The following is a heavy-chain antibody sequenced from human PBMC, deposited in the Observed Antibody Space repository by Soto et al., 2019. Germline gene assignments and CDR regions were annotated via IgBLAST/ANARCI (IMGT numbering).Heavy chain of an antibody. Sequence: ESLCLTGTVSGGSISSSNYYGGWIRQPPGKGLEWIGSIYYSGSTYYNPSLKSRVTISVDTSKNQFSLKLSSVTAADTAVYYCARHRINYGMDVWGQGTKVTVSS. CDR3: ARHRINYGMDV. V-gene: IGHV4-39*01. CDR1: GGSISSSNYY. CDR2: IYYSGST. J-gene: IGHJ6*02.